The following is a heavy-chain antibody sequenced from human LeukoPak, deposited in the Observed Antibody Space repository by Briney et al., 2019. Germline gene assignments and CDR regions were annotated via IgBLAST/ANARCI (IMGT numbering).Heavy chain of an antibody. Sequence: GGSLRLSCAASGFTFSSYAMHWVRQAPGKGLEYVSTISGDGGTTYYANSVKGRFTISRDNSKNTLYLQMNSLRAEDTAVYYCAKDKGCSSTSCYSYYFDYWGQGTLVTVSS. D-gene: IGHD2-2*01. J-gene: IGHJ4*02. CDR1: GFTFSSYA. V-gene: IGHV3-64*01. CDR2: ISGDGGTT. CDR3: AKDKGCSSTSCYSYYFDY.